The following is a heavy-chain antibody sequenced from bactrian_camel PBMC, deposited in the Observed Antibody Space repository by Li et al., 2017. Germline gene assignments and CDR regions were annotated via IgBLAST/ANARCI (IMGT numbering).Heavy chain of an antibody. V-gene: IGHV3S31*01. D-gene: IGHD2*01. Sequence: DVQLVESGGGLVQPGGSLTLSCAVSGFTFTNYGMRWIRQAPGKGLEWVSDIDSGGTSTSYADSVKGRFTISRDNAKNTLYLQLNSLQTEDTAMYYCAAQFLEASCAVVHAIDNWGQGTQVTVS. J-gene: IGHJ4*01. CDR2: IDSGGTST. CDR1: GFTFTNYG. CDR3: AAQFLEASCAVVHAIDN.